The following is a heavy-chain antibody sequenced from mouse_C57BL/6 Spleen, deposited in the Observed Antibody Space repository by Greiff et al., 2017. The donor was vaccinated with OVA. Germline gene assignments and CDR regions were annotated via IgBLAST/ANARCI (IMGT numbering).Heavy chain of an antibody. CDR3: ARPLYGSSPFYAMDY. V-gene: IGHV5-17*01. CDR1: GFTFSDYG. CDR2: ISSGSSTI. J-gene: IGHJ4*01. D-gene: IGHD1-1*01. Sequence: EVQLQESGGGLVKPGGSLKLSCAASGFTFSDYGMHWVRQAPEKGLEWVAYISSGSSTIYYADTVKGRFTISRDNAKNTLFLQMTSLRSEDTAMYYCARPLYGSSPFYAMDYWGQGTSVTVSS.